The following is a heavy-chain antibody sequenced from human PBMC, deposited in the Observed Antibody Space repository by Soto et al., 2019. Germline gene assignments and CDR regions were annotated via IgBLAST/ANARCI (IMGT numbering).Heavy chain of an antibody. J-gene: IGHJ5*02. V-gene: IGHV4-31*03. CDR2: IGYSGAT. Sequence: TLSLPCTVSGGSITSGGSFWSWIRQHPGKGPEWIAFIGYSGATSYNPSLASRVTISADTYKSQFSLNLRSVTAADTAVYYCARGGASSKWFAPWGQGTLVTVSS. D-gene: IGHD2-15*01. CDR3: ARGGASSKWFAP. CDR1: GGSITSGGSF.